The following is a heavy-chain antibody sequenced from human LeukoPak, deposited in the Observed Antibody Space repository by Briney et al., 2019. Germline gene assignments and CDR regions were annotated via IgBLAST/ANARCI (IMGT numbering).Heavy chain of an antibody. D-gene: IGHD4-17*01. CDR2: INHIGSN. CDR3: ATNPPTVNTVTEGSYWFDP. V-gene: IGHV4-34*01. J-gene: IGHJ5*02. Sequence: SETLSLTRAVYGGSFSGYYLRWIRQPPRKRLDWIGGINHIGSNNYNPSLKSRVTISIDTSTNQFSLKLRSVTAADTAVYYCATNPPTVNTVTEGSYWFDPWGQGTLVTVSS. CDR1: GGSFSGYY.